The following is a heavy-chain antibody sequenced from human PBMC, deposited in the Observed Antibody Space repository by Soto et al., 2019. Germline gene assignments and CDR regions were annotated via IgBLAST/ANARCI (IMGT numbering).Heavy chain of an antibody. D-gene: IGHD2-15*01. V-gene: IGHV1-18*04. CDR2: ISVDSGNT. CDR3: ARRSNAFHI. CDR1: GYTFTSYY. Sequence: GASVKVSCKASGYTFTSYYMHWVRQAPGQGLEWLGWISVDSGNTKYVQSPQDRVSMTTDTSTSTAYMELTSLRSEDTAVYYCARRSNAFHIWGQGTMVTVSS. J-gene: IGHJ3*02.